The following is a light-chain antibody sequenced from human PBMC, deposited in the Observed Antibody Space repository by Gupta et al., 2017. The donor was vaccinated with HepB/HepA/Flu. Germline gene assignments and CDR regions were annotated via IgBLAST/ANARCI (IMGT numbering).Light chain of an antibody. Sequence: EIVLTQSPGTLSLSPGERATLSCRASQSVSSSYLAWYQQKPGQAPRLLIYSASSRATGIPDSFSGSGSGTDFTLTISRLEPEDFAVYYCQQYGSSRCSFGQGTKLEIK. CDR1: QSVSSSY. J-gene: IGKJ2*04. CDR3: QQYGSSRCS. CDR2: SAS. V-gene: IGKV3-20*01.